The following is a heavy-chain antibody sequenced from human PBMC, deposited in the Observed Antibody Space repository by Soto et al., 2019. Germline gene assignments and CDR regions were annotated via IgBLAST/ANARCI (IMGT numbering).Heavy chain of an antibody. V-gene: IGHV3-23*01. CDR2: ISGSGGST. J-gene: IGHJ5*02. CDR1: GFTFSSYA. CDR3: AKTRSSSWPHNWFDP. D-gene: IGHD6-13*01. Sequence: GGSLRLSCAASGFTFSSYAMSWVRQAPGKGLEWVSTISGSGGSTYYADSVKGRFTISRDNSKNTLYLQMNSLRAEDTAVYYCAKTRSSSWPHNWFDPWGQGTLVTVSS.